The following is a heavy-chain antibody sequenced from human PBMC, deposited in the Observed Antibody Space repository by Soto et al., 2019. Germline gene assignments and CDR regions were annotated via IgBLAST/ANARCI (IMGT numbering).Heavy chain of an antibody. V-gene: IGHV4-39*01. CDR1: GGSISSSSYY. CDR3: ARRLVRGVSERVYYYYYYMDV. J-gene: IGHJ6*03. D-gene: IGHD3-10*01. Sequence: SETLSLTCTVSGGSISSSSYYWGWIRQPPGKGLEWIGSIYYSGSTYYNPSLKSRVTISVDTSKNQFSLKLSSVTAADTAVYYCARRLVRGVSERVYYYYYYMDVSGKGTTVTVSS. CDR2: IYYSGST.